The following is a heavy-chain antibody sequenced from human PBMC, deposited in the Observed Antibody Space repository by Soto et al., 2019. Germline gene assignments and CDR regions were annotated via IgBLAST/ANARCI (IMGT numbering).Heavy chain of an antibody. V-gene: IGHV1-18*01. D-gene: IGHD3-10*01. CDR2: ISAHTGSS. CDR3: ARDLQWFGELGVYYYGMDV. Sequence: GASVKVSCKASGYTFTSSGMSWVRQAPGQGLEWMGWISAHTGSSEYAQRFQGRVTMTTYRSTSTAYMELRSLRSDDTAVYYCARDLQWFGELGVYYYGMDVWGQGTTVTVSS. J-gene: IGHJ6*02. CDR1: GYTFTSSG.